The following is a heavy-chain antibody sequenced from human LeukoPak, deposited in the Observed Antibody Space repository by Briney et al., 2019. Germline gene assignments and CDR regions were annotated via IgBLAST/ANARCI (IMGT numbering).Heavy chain of an antibody. CDR1: GFTFNNAW. J-gene: IGHJ4*02. V-gene: IGHV3-15*01. CDR3: AGVRWLRGAEFDY. CDR2: IKSKTDGGTR. D-gene: IGHD5-24*01. Sequence: GGSLRLSCAASGFTFNNAWMSWVRQAPGKGLEWVGRIKSKTDGGTRDYVVPVKGRFTISRDDSENTLYLQMNSLRAEDTAVYYCAGVRWLRGAEFDYWGQGTLVTVSS.